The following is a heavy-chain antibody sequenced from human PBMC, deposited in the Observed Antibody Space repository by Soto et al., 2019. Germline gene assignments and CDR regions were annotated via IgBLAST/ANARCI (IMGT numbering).Heavy chain of an antibody. J-gene: IGHJ3*02. V-gene: IGHV4-30-4*01. Sequence: PSETLSLTCTVSGGSISSGDYYWSWIRQPPGKGLKWIGYIYYSGSTYYNPSLKSRVTISVDTSKNQFSLRLSSVTAADTAVYYCARDRFYDYVWGSYRTAPDDAFDIWGQGTMVTVSS. D-gene: IGHD3-16*02. CDR2: IYYSGST. CDR1: GGSISSGDYY. CDR3: ARDRFYDYVWGSYRTAPDDAFDI.